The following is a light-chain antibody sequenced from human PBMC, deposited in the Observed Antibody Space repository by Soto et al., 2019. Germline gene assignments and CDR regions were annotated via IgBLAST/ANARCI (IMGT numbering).Light chain of an antibody. Sequence: QSVLTQPASVSGSPGQSIAISCTGTSSDVGAYNYVSWYQQHPGKAPKLMIFDVSNRPSGVSNRFSGSKSGNTASLTISGLQAEDEADYYCTSYSTRWNYVFGIGTEVTDL. CDR3: TSYSTRWNYV. CDR2: DVS. J-gene: IGLJ1*01. V-gene: IGLV2-14*01. CDR1: SSDVGAYNY.